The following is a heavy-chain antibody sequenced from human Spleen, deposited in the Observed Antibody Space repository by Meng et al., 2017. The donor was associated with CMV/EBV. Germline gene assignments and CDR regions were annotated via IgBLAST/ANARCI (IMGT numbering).Heavy chain of an antibody. V-gene: IGHV3-7*01. D-gene: IGHD2-15*01. Sequence: GESLKISCAASGFTFSSYWMSWVRQAPGKGLEWVANINQDGSAKYYVDSVKGRFTISRDNPKNSLYVQMNSLRPEDTAVYYCANGHCSGGHCYAYSFDIWGQGTMVTVSS. J-gene: IGHJ3*02. CDR2: INQDGSAK. CDR3: ANGHCSGGHCYAYSFDI. CDR1: GFTFSSYW.